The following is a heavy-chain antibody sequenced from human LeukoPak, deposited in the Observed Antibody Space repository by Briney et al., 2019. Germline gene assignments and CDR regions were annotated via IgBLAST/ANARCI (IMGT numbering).Heavy chain of an antibody. CDR2: INQGGRGK. CDR1: GFTFSGHW. D-gene: IGHD1-14*01. Sequence: GGSLRLSCAASGFTFSGHWMSWVRQAPGKGLEWVANINQGGRGKYYVDSVKGRFTISRDNANNLLYLQMNSLRGEDTAVYYCTRDRSRAEDDWGQGTLVTVSS. J-gene: IGHJ4*02. V-gene: IGHV3-7*01. CDR3: TRDRSRAEDD.